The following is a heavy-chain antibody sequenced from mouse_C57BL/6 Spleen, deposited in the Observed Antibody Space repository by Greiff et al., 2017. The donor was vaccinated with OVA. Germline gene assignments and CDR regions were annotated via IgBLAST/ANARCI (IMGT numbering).Heavy chain of an antibody. D-gene: IGHD3-1*01. Sequence: QVHVKQSGAELVKPGASVKMSCKASGYTFTSYWITWVKQRPGQGLEWIGDIYPGSGSTNYNEKFKSKATLTVDTSSSTAYMQLSSLTSEDSAVYYCARRGYSFDYWGQGTTLTVSS. CDR1: GYTFTSYW. J-gene: IGHJ2*01. CDR2: IYPGSGST. V-gene: IGHV1-55*01. CDR3: ARRGYSFDY.